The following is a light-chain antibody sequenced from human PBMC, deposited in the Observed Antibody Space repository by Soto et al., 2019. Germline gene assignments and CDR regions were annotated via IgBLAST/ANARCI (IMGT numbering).Light chain of an antibody. CDR1: SSDGGSYNV. CDR2: EVN. J-gene: IGLJ1*01. CDR3: CSFARSNYD. Sequence: QSALTQPASVSGSPGQSITISCTGTSSDGGSYNVVSWYQQHPGKAPKVIIYEVNKRPSGVSNRFSGSKSGNTASLTISGLQAEDEAAYYCCSFARSNYDFGSGTKVTVL. V-gene: IGLV2-23*02.